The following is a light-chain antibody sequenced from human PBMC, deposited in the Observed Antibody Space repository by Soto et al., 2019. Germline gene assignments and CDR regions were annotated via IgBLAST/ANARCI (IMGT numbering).Light chain of an antibody. CDR3: RSYAGSNNYV. CDR1: SSDVGGYNY. J-gene: IGLJ1*01. CDR2: EVS. V-gene: IGLV2-8*01. Sequence: QSVLTQPPSASGSPGQSVTISCTGTSSDVGGYNYVSWYQQHPGKAPKLMIYEVSKRPSGVPDRFSGSKSGNTASLTVSGLQAEDEAYYCCRSYAGSNNYVFGTGTKVTVL.